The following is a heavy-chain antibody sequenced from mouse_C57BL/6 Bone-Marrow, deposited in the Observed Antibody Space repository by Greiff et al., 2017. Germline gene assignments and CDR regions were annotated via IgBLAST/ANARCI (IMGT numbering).Heavy chain of an antibody. CDR1: GFNIKDDY. J-gene: IGHJ3*01. V-gene: IGHV14-4*01. CDR3: TRIAI. CDR2: IDPENGET. Sequence: VQLQQSGAELVRPGASVKLSCTASGFNIKDDYMHWVKQRPEQGLEWIGWIDPENGETEYAPKFQGKATITVDTSSNTAYLQLSSLTSEDTAVYYCTRIAIWCQGTRVSVSA.